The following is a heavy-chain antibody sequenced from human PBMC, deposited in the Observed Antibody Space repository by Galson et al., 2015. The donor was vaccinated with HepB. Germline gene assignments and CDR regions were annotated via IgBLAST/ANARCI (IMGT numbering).Heavy chain of an antibody. Sequence: ETLSLTCTVSGGSISSYYWSWIRQPPGKGLEWIGYIYYSGSTNYNPSLKSRVTISVDTSKNQFSLKLSSVTAADTAVYYCARGPLYGDYWDWYFDLWGRGTLVTVSS. V-gene: IGHV4-59*01. D-gene: IGHD4-17*01. CDR3: ARGPLYGDYWDWYFDL. J-gene: IGHJ2*01. CDR2: IYYSGST. CDR1: GGSISSYY.